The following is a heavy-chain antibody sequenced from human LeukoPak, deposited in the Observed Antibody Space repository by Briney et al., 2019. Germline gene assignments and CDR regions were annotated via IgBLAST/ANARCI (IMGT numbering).Heavy chain of an antibody. CDR3: AREGVRDAFDI. Sequence: GGSLRLSCAASGFTFSSYWMSWVRQAPGKGLEWVANIKQDGSEKYYVDSVKGRFTISRDNAKNSLYLQMNSLRAEATAVYYCAREGVRDAFDIWGQGTMVTVSS. CDR1: GFTFSSYW. V-gene: IGHV3-7*01. J-gene: IGHJ3*02. CDR2: IKQDGSEK. D-gene: IGHD3-16*01.